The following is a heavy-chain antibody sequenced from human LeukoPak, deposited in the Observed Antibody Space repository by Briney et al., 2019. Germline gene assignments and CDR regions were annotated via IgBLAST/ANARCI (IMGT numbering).Heavy chain of an antibody. CDR2: IVVGSGNT. Sequence: SVKVSCKASGFTFTSSAVQWVRQARGQRLEWIGWIVVGSGNTNYAQRFQERVTITRDMSTSTAYMELSSLRSEDTAVYYCAADHGSWTPHYYYYYMGVWGKGTTVTVSS. J-gene: IGHJ6*03. CDR1: GFTFTSSA. CDR3: AADHGSWTPHYYYYYMGV. V-gene: IGHV1-58*01. D-gene: IGHD6-13*01.